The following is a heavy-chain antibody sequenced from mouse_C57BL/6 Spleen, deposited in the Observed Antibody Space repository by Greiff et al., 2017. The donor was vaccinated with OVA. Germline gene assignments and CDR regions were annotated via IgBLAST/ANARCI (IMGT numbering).Heavy chain of an antibody. CDR2: INPNNGGT. V-gene: IGHV1-18*01. Sequence: VQLQQSGPELVKPGASVKIPCKASGYTFTDYNMDWVKQSHGKSLEWIGDINPNNGGTIYNQKFKGKATLTVDKSSSTAYMALRSLTSEDTAVYYCARRGYYYGSSGCDYWGQGTTLTVSS. CDR3: ARRGYYYGSSGCDY. J-gene: IGHJ2*01. D-gene: IGHD1-1*01. CDR1: GYTFTDYN.